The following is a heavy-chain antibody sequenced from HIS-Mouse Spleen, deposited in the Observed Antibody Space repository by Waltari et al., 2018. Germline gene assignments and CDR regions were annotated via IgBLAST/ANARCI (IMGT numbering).Heavy chain of an antibody. CDR1: GFTFSSHA. CDR2: ISYDGSNK. CDR3: ARVTGGGY. V-gene: IGHV3-30-3*01. J-gene: IGHJ4*02. D-gene: IGHD3-10*01. Sequence: QVQLVESGGGVVQPGRYLRRSCAASGFTFSSHAMHWVRQAPGKGLEWVAVISYDGSNKYYADSVKGRFTISRDNSKNTLYLQMNSLRAEDTAVYYCARVTGGGYWGQGTLVTVSS.